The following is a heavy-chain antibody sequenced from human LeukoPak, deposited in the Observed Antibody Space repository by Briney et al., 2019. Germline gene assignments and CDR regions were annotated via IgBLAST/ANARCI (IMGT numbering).Heavy chain of an antibody. V-gene: IGHV5-51*01. CDR1: GYSLPSYW. J-gene: IGHJ5*02. D-gene: IGHD2-2*01. CDR3: ARGWGGLRYCSSTSCPPVWFDP. Sequence: GESLKISRKGSGYSLPSYWIGWVRQMPGKGPEWMGIIYTGDSDTRYSPSFQGQVTISAYKSISTAYLQWSSLKASDTAMYYCARGWGGLRYCSSTSCPPVWFDPWGQGTLVTVSS. CDR2: IYTGDSDT.